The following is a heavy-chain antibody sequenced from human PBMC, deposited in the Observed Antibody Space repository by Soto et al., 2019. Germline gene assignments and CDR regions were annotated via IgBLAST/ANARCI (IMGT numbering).Heavy chain of an antibody. CDR1: GGTFNTYS. D-gene: IGHD2-21*01. J-gene: IGHJ3*02. V-gene: IGHV1-69*02. CDR2: IIPMLGVR. Sequence: QVQLVQSGAEVKKPGSSVKVSCKDSGGTFNTYSMFWVRQAPGQGLEWMGRIIPMLGVRNYAQRFQDRVTITADKSSAIVHMELSSLRSEDTALYYCTIGSWSGEVFDIWGQGTMVTVSS. CDR3: TIGSWSGEVFDI.